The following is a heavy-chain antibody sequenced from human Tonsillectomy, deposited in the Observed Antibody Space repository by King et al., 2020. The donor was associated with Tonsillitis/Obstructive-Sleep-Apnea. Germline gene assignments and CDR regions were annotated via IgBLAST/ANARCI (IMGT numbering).Heavy chain of an antibody. Sequence: VQLVESGGGVVQPGNSLTISCAASGFSLRTYGMHWVRQAPGKGLEWVAVLWYDGTNKYYADSVKGRFTVSRDNSKNTLYLKMNSLRAEDTAVYYCARDQLSSDNHADYWGQGTLVTVSS. CDR3: ARDQLSSDNHADY. D-gene: IGHD2-15*01. CDR2: LWYDGTNK. J-gene: IGHJ4*02. V-gene: IGHV3-33*01. CDR1: GFSLRTYG.